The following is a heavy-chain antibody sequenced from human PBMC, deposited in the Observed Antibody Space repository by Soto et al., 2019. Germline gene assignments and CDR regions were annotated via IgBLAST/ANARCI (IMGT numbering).Heavy chain of an antibody. CDR2: IYHSGGT. D-gene: IGHD3-10*01. J-gene: IGHJ6*02. Sequence: WTWLRQPPGKGLEWIGEIYHSGGTNYHPSLTIRVTISVDTSNNHFSLKLSSVTAADTAVYYCARGALVWFGAHDYYGMDVWGQGTTVTVS. CDR3: ARGALVWFGAHDYYGMDV. V-gene: IGHV4-34*01.